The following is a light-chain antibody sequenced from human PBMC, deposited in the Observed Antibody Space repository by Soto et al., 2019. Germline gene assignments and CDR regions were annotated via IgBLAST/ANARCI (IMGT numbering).Light chain of an antibody. CDR3: QQHGTSPIT. V-gene: IGKV3-20*01. CDR1: RSLSSDY. CDR2: GAS. Sequence: IGLMQSPDTLSLSPGERATLSCRASRSLSSDYLAWYQQKPGQTPRLLVYGASSRATGIPDRFSGSGSGTDFTLTISRLEPEDFAVYYCQQHGTSPITFGQGTRLEIK. J-gene: IGKJ5*01.